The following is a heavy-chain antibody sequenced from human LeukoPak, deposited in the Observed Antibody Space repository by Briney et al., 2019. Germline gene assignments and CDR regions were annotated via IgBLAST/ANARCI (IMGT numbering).Heavy chain of an antibody. J-gene: IGHJ6*03. V-gene: IGHV3-64*01. D-gene: IGHD2-21*01. CDR3: ARVAIPHYYYYYMDV. CDR1: GFTFSSYA. Sequence: GGSLRLSCAASGFTFSSYAMHWVRQAPGKGLEYVSAISSNGGSTYYANSVKGRFTISRDNSKNTLYLQMGSLRAEDMAVYYCARVAIPHYYYYYMDVWGKGTTVTVSS. CDR2: ISSNGGST.